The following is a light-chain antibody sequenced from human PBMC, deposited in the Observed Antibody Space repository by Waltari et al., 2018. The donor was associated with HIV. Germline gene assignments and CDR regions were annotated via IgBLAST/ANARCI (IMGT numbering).Light chain of an antibody. Sequence: DIQMTQSPSSLSASVGDRVTITCRASQTISSYLNWYQQKPENAPKLLIYAASSLQSGVPSRFSGSGSGTDFTLTISSLQPEDFATYYCQKSYSTPWTFGQGTKVEIK. V-gene: IGKV1-39*01. J-gene: IGKJ1*01. CDR3: QKSYSTPWT. CDR1: QTISSY. CDR2: AAS.